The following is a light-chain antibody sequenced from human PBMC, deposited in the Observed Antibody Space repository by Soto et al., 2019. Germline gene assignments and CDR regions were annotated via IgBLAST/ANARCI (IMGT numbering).Light chain of an antibody. CDR1: SSDVGGYNY. CDR3: CSHAGTYVV. V-gene: IGLV2-11*01. Sequence: QSALTQPPSASGSPGQSVTISCTGTSSDVGGYNYVSWYQQRPGKAPKPMLYDVSKRPSGVPDRFSGSKSGNTASLTISGLQAEDEADYYCCSHAGTYVVFGGGTKLTVL. CDR2: DVS. J-gene: IGLJ2*01.